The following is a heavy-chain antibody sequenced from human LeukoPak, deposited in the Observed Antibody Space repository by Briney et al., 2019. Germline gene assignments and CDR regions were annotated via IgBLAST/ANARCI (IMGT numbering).Heavy chain of an antibody. Sequence: PGGSLRLSCAASGFTFSRYAMSWVRQAPGKGLVWVARINGDGSSTKYADSVMGRFTVSRDNAKDTLYLQMNALSAEDTAVYYCAKAGPDYGDYDAFGYWGQGTLVTVSS. CDR2: INGDGSST. V-gene: IGHV3-74*03. D-gene: IGHD4-17*01. CDR3: AKAGPDYGDYDAFGY. J-gene: IGHJ4*02. CDR1: GFTFSRYA.